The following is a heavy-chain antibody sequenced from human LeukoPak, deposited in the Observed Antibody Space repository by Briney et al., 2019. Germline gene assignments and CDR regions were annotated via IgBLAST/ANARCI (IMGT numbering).Heavy chain of an antibody. Sequence: SETLSLTCTVSGGSISSRTYYWVWIRQPPGKGLEWIGSIYHSGNTFYNPSLKSRVTISVDTSKNQFSLKLTSVTAADTAVYYCARFFRTMWELPYYWGQGTLVTVSS. D-gene: IGHD1-26*01. CDR2: IYHSGNT. V-gene: IGHV4-39*01. J-gene: IGHJ4*02. CDR3: ARFFRTMWELPYY. CDR1: GGSISSRTYY.